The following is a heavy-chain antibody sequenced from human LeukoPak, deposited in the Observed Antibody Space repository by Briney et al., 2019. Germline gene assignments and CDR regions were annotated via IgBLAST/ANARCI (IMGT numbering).Heavy chain of an antibody. CDR1: GGTFSSYA. J-gene: IGHJ4*02. CDR2: IIPIFGTA. CDR3: ARLLGSSIAARLPV. V-gene: IGHV1-69*05. Sequence: GASVKVSCKASGGTFSSYAIIWVRQAPGQGLEWMGGIIPIFGTANYAQKFQGRVTITTDESTSTAYMELSSLRSEDTAVYYCARLLGSSIAARLPVWGQGTLVTVSS. D-gene: IGHD6-6*01.